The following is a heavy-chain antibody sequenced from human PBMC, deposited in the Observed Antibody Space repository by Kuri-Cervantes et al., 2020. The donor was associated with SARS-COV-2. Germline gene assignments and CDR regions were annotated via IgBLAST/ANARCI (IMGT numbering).Heavy chain of an antibody. D-gene: IGHD3-22*01. CDR3: ARGHDRRVYFSTPAPYYFDF. CDR2: IYSGGST. V-gene: IGHV3-53*01. Sequence: GESLKISCAASGSTVSSNYMSWVRQAPGKGLEWVSVIYSGGSTSYADSVKGRFTISRDNSRNTLYLQMNSLRAEDTAVYYSARGHDRRVYFSTPAPYYFDFWGQGILVTVSS. J-gene: IGHJ4*02. CDR1: GSTVSSNY.